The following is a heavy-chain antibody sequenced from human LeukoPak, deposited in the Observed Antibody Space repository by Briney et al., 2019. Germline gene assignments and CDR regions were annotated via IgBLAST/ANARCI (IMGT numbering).Heavy chain of an antibody. J-gene: IGHJ2*01. D-gene: IGHD7-27*01. CDR3: ARATNWGSSYWYFDL. CDR2: IYYSGST. V-gene: IGHV4-39*07. Sequence: SETLSLTCTVSGGSISSSSYYWGWIRQPPGKGLEWIGSIYYSGSTYYNPSLKSRVTISVDTSKNQFSLKLSSVTAADTAVYYCARATNWGSSYWYFDLWGRGTLVTVSS. CDR1: GGSISSSSYY.